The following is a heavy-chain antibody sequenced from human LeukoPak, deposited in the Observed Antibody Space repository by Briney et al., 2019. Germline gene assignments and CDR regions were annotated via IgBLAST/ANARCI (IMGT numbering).Heavy chain of an antibody. V-gene: IGHV4-39*01. Sequence: SETLSLTCTVSGGSISSSRYYWGWIRQPSGKGLEWIGTIYFTGSTNYDPSLKSRVTISVDTSKNQFSLKLTSVTAADTAVYYCARPIDAIWGQGTMVTVSS. D-gene: IGHD2-2*01. CDR1: GGSISSSRYY. CDR3: ARPIDAI. CDR2: IYFTGST. J-gene: IGHJ3*02.